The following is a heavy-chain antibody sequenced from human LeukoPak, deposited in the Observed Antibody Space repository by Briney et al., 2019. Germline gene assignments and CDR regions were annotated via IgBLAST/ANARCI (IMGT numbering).Heavy chain of an antibody. CDR3: ARGRDYFDY. CDR2: ISSDTNTK. V-gene: IGHV3-48*01. CDR1: GFTFSSYR. Sequence: GGSLRLSCAASGFTFSSYRMNWVRQAPGKGLEWVSYISSDTNTKYYTDSVKGRFTISRDNSKNTLYLQMNSLRAEDTAVYYCARGRDYFDYWGQGTLVTVSS. J-gene: IGHJ4*02.